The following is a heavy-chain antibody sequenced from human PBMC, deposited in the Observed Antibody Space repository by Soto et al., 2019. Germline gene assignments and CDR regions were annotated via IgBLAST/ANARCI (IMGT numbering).Heavy chain of an antibody. CDR3: VRQPVGVATPGDDY. Sequence: QVQLVQSGAEVKKPGASVKVSCEASGYPFSAFDINWVRQAGGQGLEWMGWMNPDSGDTAFAQRFQDRITMTRSNSISTAFMELSRLTSDDTAVYFCVRQPVGVATPGDDYWGQGTLVTVSS. CDR1: GYPFSAFD. J-gene: IGHJ4*02. CDR2: MNPDSGDT. V-gene: IGHV1-8*01. D-gene: IGHD2-15*01.